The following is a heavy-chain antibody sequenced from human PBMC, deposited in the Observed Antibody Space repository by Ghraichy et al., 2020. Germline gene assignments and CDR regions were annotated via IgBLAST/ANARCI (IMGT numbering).Heavy chain of an antibody. CDR1: GGSISSYY. CDR3: ARDATGDGYTDYFDY. V-gene: IGHV4-59*01. D-gene: IGHD5-24*01. Sequence: LSLTCTVSGGSISSYYWSWIRQPPGKGLEWIGYIYYSGSTNYNPSLKSRVTISVDTSKNQFSLKLSSVTAADTAVYYCARDATGDGYTDYFDYWGQGTLVTVSS. CDR2: IYYSGST. J-gene: IGHJ4*02.